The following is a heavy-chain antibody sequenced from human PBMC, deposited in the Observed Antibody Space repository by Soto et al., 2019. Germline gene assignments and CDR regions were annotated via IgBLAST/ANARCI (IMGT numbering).Heavy chain of an antibody. D-gene: IGHD3-10*01. J-gene: IGHJ4*02. CDR2: VNPIVSMS. Sequence: QVQLVQSGAEVRKPGSSVTVSCTASGGTFNSYTINWVRQAPGQGLEWVGRVNPIVSMSHSAVKSQGRVTMTAVKSTSKAYMDLTSRKSENTPVYYRARRYGSGSTPFYYLGRGTLVTV. CDR1: GGTFNSYT. CDR3: ARRYGSGSTPFYY. V-gene: IGHV1-69*02.